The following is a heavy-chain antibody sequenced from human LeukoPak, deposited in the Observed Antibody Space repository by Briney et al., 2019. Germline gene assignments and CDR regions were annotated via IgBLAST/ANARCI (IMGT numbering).Heavy chain of an antibody. CDR1: GFTFDDYA. D-gene: IGHD5-12*01. J-gene: IGHJ4*02. Sequence: QPGRSLRLSCAASGFTFDDYAMHWVRQAPGKGLEWVSSISWNSGSIGYADSVKGRFTISRGNAKNSLYLQMNSLRAEDTALYYCAKDRGYIVATILDYWGQGTLVTVSS. CDR3: AKDRGYIVATILDY. V-gene: IGHV3-9*01. CDR2: ISWNSGSI.